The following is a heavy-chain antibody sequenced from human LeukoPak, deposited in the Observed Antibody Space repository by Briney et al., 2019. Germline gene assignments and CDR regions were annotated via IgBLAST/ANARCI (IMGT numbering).Heavy chain of an antibody. CDR3: ATGRLVPAATYKYYYYYYYMDL. CDR1: GGSFSGYY. J-gene: IGHJ6*03. D-gene: IGHD2-2*01. Sequence: SETLSLTCAVYGGSFSGYYWSWIRQPPGKWLEWIGEINHSGSTNYNPSLKSRVTISVDTSKNQFSLKLSSVTAADTAVYYCATGRLVPAATYKYYYYYYYMDLWGKGTMVTVSS. CDR2: INHSGST. V-gene: IGHV4-34*01.